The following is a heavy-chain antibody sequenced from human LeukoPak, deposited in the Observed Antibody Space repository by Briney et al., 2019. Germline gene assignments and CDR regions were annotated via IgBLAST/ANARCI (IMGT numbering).Heavy chain of an antibody. CDR1: GYTFTSYG. CDR3: ASDRYYDSSGYFDYFDY. D-gene: IGHD3-22*01. Sequence: ASVKVSCKASGYTFTSYGISWVRQAPGQGGEWMGWISAYKGNTNYAQKLQGRVTMNTDTATRTAYIELRSLRSDDTAVYYCASDRYYDSSGYFDYFDYWGQGTLVTVSS. CDR2: ISAYKGNT. J-gene: IGHJ4*02. V-gene: IGHV1-18*01.